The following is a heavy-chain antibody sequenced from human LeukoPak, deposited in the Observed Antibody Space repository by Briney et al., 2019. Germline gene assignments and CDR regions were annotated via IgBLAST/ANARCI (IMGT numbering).Heavy chain of an antibody. CDR3: ARDGPSSGWDRPPFDY. Sequence: PGGSLRLSCAASGFTFSSYSMNWVRQAPGKGLEWVSSISSSSSYIYYADSVKGRFTISRDNAKNSLYLQMNSLRAEDTAVYYCARDGPSSGWDRPPFDYWGQGTLVTVSS. CDR2: ISSSSSYI. CDR1: GFTFSSYS. D-gene: IGHD6-19*01. J-gene: IGHJ4*02. V-gene: IGHV3-21*01.